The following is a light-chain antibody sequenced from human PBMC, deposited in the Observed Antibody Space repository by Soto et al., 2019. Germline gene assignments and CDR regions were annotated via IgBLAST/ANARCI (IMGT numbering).Light chain of an antibody. J-gene: IGKJ2*01. CDR1: QSVSSSY. V-gene: IGKV3-20*01. CDR2: GAS. Sequence: IVLTQSPGTLSLSPGERATVSCRASQSVSSSYLAWYQQKPGQAPRLLIYGASSRATGILDRFSGSGSGTDFTLTISGLEPEDFAVYFCQQFGSAPSYTFGQGTKLEI. CDR3: QQFGSAPSYT.